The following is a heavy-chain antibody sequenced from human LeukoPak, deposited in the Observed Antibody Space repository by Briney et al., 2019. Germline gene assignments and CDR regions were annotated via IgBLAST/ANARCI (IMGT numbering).Heavy chain of an antibody. J-gene: IGHJ4*02. Sequence: GGSLRLSCAASGFTFSSYSMNWVRQAPGKGLEWGSSISSISSYIYYADSVKGRFTISRDNAKNSLYLQMNSLRAQATAVYYCARASSSVFDYWGQGTLVTVSS. D-gene: IGHD6-6*01. CDR3: ARASSSVFDY. CDR1: GFTFSSYS. V-gene: IGHV3-21*01. CDR2: ISSISSYI.